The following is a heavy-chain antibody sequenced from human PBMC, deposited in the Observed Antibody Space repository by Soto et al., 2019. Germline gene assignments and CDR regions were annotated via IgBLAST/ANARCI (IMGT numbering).Heavy chain of an antibody. CDR1: GFTFSSYA. D-gene: IGHD2-15*01. Sequence: GGSLRLSCAASGFTFSSYAMSWVRQAPGKGLEWVSGISGSGSDTYYAEAVKGRFTISRDNSNNALYLQMDSLRAEDTAAYYCVKDPRTTYCIAGSCYGDFSNYWGQGTLVTVSS. CDR2: ISGSGSDT. V-gene: IGHV3-23*01. CDR3: VKDPRTTYCIAGSCYGDFSNY. J-gene: IGHJ4*02.